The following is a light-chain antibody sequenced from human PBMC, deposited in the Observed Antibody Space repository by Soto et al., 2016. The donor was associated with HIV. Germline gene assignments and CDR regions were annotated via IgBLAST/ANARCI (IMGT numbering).Light chain of an antibody. CDR2: QAS. J-gene: IGKJ2*01. V-gene: IGKV1-5*03. CDR1: QSFSSW. Sequence: DIQMTQSPSTLSASIGDRVTITCRASQSFSSWLAWYQQKPGKAPKLLMSQASILETGVPSRFSGSGSGTEFTLTISSLQPEGFATYYCQQYDDYPYTFGQGTKLEIK. CDR3: QQYDDYPYT.